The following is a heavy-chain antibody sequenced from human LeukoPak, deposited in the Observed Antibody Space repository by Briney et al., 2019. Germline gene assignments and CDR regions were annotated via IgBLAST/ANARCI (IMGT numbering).Heavy chain of an antibody. CDR1: GSTFSGSW. CDR2: INQNGNEK. D-gene: IGHD5-18*01. Sequence: GGSLRLSCAASGSTFSGSWMSWVRQAPGKGLEWVAIINQNGNEKYYVDSVKGRFTISRDNAKNSLYLQMNSLRAEDTAVYFCVLGYSYGYLFDYWGQGTLVTVSS. CDR3: VLGYSYGYLFDY. V-gene: IGHV3-7*01. J-gene: IGHJ4*02.